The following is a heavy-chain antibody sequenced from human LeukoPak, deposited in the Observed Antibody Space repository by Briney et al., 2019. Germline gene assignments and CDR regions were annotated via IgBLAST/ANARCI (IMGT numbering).Heavy chain of an antibody. Sequence: GGSLRLSCAASGFTLSSHPMNWVRQAPGKGLEWVSYIGNDGRMMYYADSVKGRFTISRDNAKKTLYLQMNSLRAEDTAVYYCARSIGLTGGGVDVWGQGTTVTVSS. V-gene: IGHV3-48*03. J-gene: IGHJ6*02. CDR1: GFTLSSHP. CDR3: ARSIGLTGGGVDV. CDR2: IGNDGRMM. D-gene: IGHD3-9*01.